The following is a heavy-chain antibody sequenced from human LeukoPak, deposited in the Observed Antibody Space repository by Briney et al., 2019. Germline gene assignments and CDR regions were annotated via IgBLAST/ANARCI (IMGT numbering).Heavy chain of an antibody. V-gene: IGHV4-38-2*01. D-gene: IGHD6-19*01. CDR2: IYHNGST. CDR1: GYSISSGYY. J-gene: IGHJ4*02. CDR3: ARHSWPGYSSGWIHPYYFDY. Sequence: SETLSLTCAVSGYSISSGYYWGWIRQPPGKGLEWTGSIYHNGSTYYNPSLKSRVTISVDTSKNQFSLKLSSVTAADTAVYYCARHSWPGYSSGWIHPYYFDYWGQGTLVTVSS.